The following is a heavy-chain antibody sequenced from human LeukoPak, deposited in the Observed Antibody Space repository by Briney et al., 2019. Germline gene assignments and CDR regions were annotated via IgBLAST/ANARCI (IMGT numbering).Heavy chain of an antibody. CDR3: VRVGNSYSIRFDV. J-gene: IGHJ4*02. V-gene: IGHV4-34*01. CDR1: GGSFSGYY. CDR2: INHSGST. Sequence: SETLSLTCAVYGGSFSGYYWSWIRQPPGKGLEWIGEINHSGSTNYNPSLKSCVTLSVDTTKNQFSLRVNSVTATDTAVYYCVRVGNSYSIRFDVWGQGIRVTVSS. D-gene: IGHD4-11*01.